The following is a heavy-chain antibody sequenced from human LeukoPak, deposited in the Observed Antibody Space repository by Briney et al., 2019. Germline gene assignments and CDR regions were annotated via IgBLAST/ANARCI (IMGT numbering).Heavy chain of an antibody. CDR1: GFTFSSYA. CDR3: AKDFVSSSLYYYFYMYV. D-gene: IGHD6-13*01. J-gene: IGHJ6*03. Sequence: GGSLRLSCGASGFTFSSYAMSWVRQAPGKGLEWVSGISGSGGRTYYADSVKGRFTMSRDNCKNTLFLQMNSLRAEDTAVYYCAKDFVSSSLYYYFYMYVWGKGTTVTVSS. CDR2: ISGSGGRT. V-gene: IGHV3-23*01.